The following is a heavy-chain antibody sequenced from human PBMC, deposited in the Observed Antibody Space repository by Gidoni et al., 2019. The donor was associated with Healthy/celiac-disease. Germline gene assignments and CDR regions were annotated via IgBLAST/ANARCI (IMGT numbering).Heavy chain of an antibody. CDR2: ISGSDGSP. V-gene: IGHV3-23*01. J-gene: IGHJ4*02. CDR3: AKSRGMILYYFDY. CDR1: GFTFSSYG. D-gene: IGHD3-16*01. Sequence: EVQLLESGGGLVQPGGSLRRSCAACGFTFSSYGMNWVRQAPGKGLGWVSTISGSDGSPYSADSVKGRFTISRDNSKNTLYLQMNSLRAEDTAVYYCAKSRGMILYYFDYWGQGTLVTVSS.